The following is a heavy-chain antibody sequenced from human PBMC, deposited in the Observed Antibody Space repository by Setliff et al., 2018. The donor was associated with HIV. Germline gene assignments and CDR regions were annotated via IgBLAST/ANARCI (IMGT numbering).Heavy chain of an antibody. J-gene: IGHJ6*03. V-gene: IGHV4-30-4*01. CDR1: GGSISSGDYY. CDR3: ARRRPPPSGLYSAYYMDV. CDR2: MYYNGST. D-gene: IGHD1-26*01. Sequence: KPSETLSLTCTVSGGSISSGDYYWSWIRQLPGKGLEWIGYMYYNGSTYSSPSLKSRVTVSQDTSKNQFSLKLTSVTAADAAVYYCARRRPPPSGLYSAYYMDVWGTGTTVTVSS.